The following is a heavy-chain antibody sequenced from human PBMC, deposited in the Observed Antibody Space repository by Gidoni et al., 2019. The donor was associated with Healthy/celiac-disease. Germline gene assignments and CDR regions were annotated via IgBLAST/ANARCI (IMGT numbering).Heavy chain of an antibody. D-gene: IGHD2-2*01. Sequence: QVQLVQSGAEVKKRGASGKVSCKASGYTFTSYGISWVRQAPGQGLEWMGWISAYNGNPNYAQKLQGRVTMTTDTSTSTAYMELRSLRSDDTAVYYCARDLLVVPAAPRGYYYYGMDVWGQGTTVTVSS. V-gene: IGHV1-18*01. CDR3: ARDLLVVPAAPRGYYYYGMDV. CDR1: GYTFTSYG. J-gene: IGHJ6*02. CDR2: ISAYNGNP.